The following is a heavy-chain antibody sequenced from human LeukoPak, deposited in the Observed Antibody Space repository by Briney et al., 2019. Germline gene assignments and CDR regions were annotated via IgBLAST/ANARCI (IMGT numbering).Heavy chain of an antibody. Sequence: KPSGTLSLTCAVSGGSISSSNWWSWVRQPPGKGLEWIGEIYHSGSTNYNPSLKSRVTISVDKSKNQFSLKLSSVTAADTAVYYCARGMGDSSSWYPFDYWGQGTLVTVSS. D-gene: IGHD6-13*01. J-gene: IGHJ4*02. V-gene: IGHV4-4*02. CDR3: ARGMGDSSSWYPFDY. CDR1: GGSISSSNW. CDR2: IYHSGST.